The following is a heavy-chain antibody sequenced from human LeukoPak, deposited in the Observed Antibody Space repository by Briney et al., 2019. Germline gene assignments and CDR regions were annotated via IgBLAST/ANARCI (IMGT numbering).Heavy chain of an antibody. CDR3: ARDGVPNWGFFDY. CDR1: GFSFNTYS. J-gene: IGHJ4*02. D-gene: IGHD7-27*01. Sequence: PGGSLRLSCAASGFSFNTYSMSWVRQAPGKGPEWVSSISSSDSYIYYADSVKGRFTVSRDNAENSLYLQMNSLRAEDTAVYYCARDGVPNWGFFDYWGQGTLVTVSS. CDR2: ISSSDSYI. V-gene: IGHV3-21*01.